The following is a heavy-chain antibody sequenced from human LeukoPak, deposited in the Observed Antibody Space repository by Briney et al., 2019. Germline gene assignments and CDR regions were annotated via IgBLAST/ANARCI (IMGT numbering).Heavy chain of an antibody. Sequence: SETLSLTCAVYGGSFSSYYWSWIRQPPGKGLEWIGYIYYSGSTNYNPSLKSRVTISVDTSKNQFSLKLSSVTAADTAVYYCARHLSGPDRTFDYWGQGTLVTVSS. CDR2: IYYSGST. CDR3: ARHLSGPDRTFDY. D-gene: IGHD3-10*01. J-gene: IGHJ4*02. V-gene: IGHV4-59*08. CDR1: GGSFSSYY.